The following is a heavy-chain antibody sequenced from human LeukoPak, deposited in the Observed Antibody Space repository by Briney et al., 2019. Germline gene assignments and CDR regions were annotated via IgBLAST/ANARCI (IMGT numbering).Heavy chain of an antibody. CDR2: ISYDGSNK. Sequence: PGRSPRLSCAASGFTFSSYAMHWVRQAPGKGLEWVAVISYDGSNKYYADSVKGRFTISRDNSKNTLYLQMNSLRAEDTAVYYCARGGSYLSAFDIWGQGTMVTVSS. CDR3: ARGGSYLSAFDI. V-gene: IGHV3-30*04. D-gene: IGHD1-26*01. CDR1: GFTFSSYA. J-gene: IGHJ3*02.